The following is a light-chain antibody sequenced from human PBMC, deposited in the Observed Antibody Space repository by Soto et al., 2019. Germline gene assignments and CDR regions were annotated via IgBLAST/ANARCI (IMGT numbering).Light chain of an antibody. Sequence: EMVMTQSPATLSVSPGERATLSCRASQNLSRNLAWYQQQPGQAPRLLIFYASPRATGIPARFSGSGSGTDFTLTISSLQSEDFAVYSCQQYDKWPHTFGQGTKLEIK. CDR2: YAS. J-gene: IGKJ2*01. V-gene: IGKV3-15*01. CDR3: QQYDKWPHT. CDR1: QNLSRN.